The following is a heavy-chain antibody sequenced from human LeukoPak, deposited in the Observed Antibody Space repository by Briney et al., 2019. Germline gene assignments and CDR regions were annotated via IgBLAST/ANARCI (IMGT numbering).Heavy chain of an antibody. D-gene: IGHD3-22*01. CDR1: GYTFTGYY. Sequence: ASVKVSCKASGYTFTGYYMHWVRQAPGQGLEWMGWINPNSGGTNYAQKFQGWVTMTRDTSISTAYMELSRLRSDDTAVYYCAGDHRSGYYYYKAGYYYGMDVWGQGTTVTVSS. CDR3: AGDHRSGYYYYKAGYYYGMDV. CDR2: INPNSGGT. J-gene: IGHJ6*02. V-gene: IGHV1-2*04.